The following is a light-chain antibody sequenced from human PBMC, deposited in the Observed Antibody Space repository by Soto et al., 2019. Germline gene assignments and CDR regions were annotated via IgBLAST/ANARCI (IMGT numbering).Light chain of an antibody. CDR1: SSNIGNNY. V-gene: IGLV1-51*01. J-gene: IGLJ2*01. CDR3: GTWDSSLSAL. Sequence: QSVLTQPPSVSAAPGQKVTISCSGSSSNIGNNYVSWYQQLPGTAPKLLIYDNNKRPSGIPDRFSGSKSGTSATLGITGLQTGDVADYYCGTWDSSLSALFGGGSRLTVL. CDR2: DNN.